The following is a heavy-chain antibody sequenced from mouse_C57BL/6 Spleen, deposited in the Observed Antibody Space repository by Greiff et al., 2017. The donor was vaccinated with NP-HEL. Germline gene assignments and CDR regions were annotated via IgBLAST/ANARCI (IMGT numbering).Heavy chain of an antibody. CDR1: GYSITSGYY. D-gene: IGHD4-1*01. CDR3: ARGDWAALFAY. J-gene: IGHJ3*01. Sequence: DVQLQESGPGLVKPSQSLSLTCSVTGYSITSGYYWNWIRQVPGNKLEWMGYISYDGSNNYNPSLKNRISITRDTSKNQFFLKLNSVTTEDTATYYCARGDWAALFAYWGQGTLVTVSA. CDR2: ISYDGSN. V-gene: IGHV3-6*01.